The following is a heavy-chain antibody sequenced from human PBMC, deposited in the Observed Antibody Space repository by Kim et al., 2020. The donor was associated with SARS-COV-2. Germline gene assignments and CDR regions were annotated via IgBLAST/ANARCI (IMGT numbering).Heavy chain of an antibody. Sequence: GGSLRLSCAASGFTFSLYAMSWVRQAPGGGLEWVSSISRSGDTTYFADSVRGRFTVSRDNSRNTVFLRMNNLRAEDTAVYFCAKIFRPALTDDFDYWGQGTLVTVSS. CDR1: GFTFSLYA. D-gene: IGHD2-21*01. CDR3: AKIFRPALTDDFDY. J-gene: IGHJ4*02. CDR2: ISRSGDTT. V-gene: IGHV3-23*01.